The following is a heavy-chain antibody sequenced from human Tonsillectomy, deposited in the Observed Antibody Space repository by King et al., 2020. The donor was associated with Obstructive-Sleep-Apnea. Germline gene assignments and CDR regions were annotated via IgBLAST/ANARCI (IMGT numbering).Heavy chain of an antibody. Sequence: VQLVESGGGVVQPGRSLRLSCVASGFTFTSHAMHWVRQAPGKGLEWVAVISYDGSNKYYADSVKGRFTISRDNSKNTLYLQMNSLRAEDTAVYYCAKDEGPGTSAGTYYYYYGMDVWGHGTTVTVSS. CDR3: AKDEGPGTSAGTYYYYYGMDV. J-gene: IGHJ6*02. CDR1: GFTFTSHA. D-gene: IGHD6-13*01. CDR2: ISYDGSNK. V-gene: IGHV3-30*04.